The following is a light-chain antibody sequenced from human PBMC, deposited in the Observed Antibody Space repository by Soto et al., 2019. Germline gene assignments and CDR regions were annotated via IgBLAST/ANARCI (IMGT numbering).Light chain of an antibody. CDR1: SSNIGKYY. CDR3: GTWDSSLTTFV. V-gene: IGLV1-51*02. CDR2: END. J-gene: IGLJ1*01. Sequence: QSVLTQPPSVSAAPGQKVTTSCSGSSSNIGKYYVSWHQQLPGTAPKLLIYENDKRPSGIPDRFSGSKSGTSATLGITGLQTGDVADYYCGTWDSSLTTFVFGTGTKATVL.